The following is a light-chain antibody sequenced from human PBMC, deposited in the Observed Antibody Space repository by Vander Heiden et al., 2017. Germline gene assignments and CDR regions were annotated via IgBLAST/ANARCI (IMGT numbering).Light chain of an antibody. Sequence: QSALTQPASVSGSPGQSITISCTGTSSNIGGYNYVSWYQQLPGKAPKLLIYEGSDRPAGISHRFSGSKSGNTASLTISGLRAEDEADYFCSSYTSRSTLVFGGGTKLTVV. CDR1: SSNIGGYNY. V-gene: IGLV2-14*01. CDR3: SSYTSRSTLV. CDR2: EGS. J-gene: IGLJ3*02.